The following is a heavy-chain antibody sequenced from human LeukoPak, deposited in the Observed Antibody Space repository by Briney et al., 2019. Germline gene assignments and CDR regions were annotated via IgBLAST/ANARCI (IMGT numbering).Heavy chain of an antibody. CDR2: VYSGGST. D-gene: IGHD4-17*01. CDR1: GFTVSSSY. CDR3: ARGEDYGDYFDY. J-gene: IGHJ4*02. Sequence: PGGSLRLSCAASGFTVSSSYMSWVRQAPGKGLEWVSVVYSGGSTYYADSVKGRFTISRDNSKNTLYLQMNSLRAEDTAVYYCARGEDYGDYFDYWGQGTLVTVSS. V-gene: IGHV3-53*01.